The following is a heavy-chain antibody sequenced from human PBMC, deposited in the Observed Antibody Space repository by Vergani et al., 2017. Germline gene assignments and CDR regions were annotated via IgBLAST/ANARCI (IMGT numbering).Heavy chain of an antibody. CDR2: IKQDGSEK. Sequence: EVQLVESGGGLVQPGGSLRLSCAASGFTFSSYWMSWVRQAPGKGLEWVANIKQDGSEKYYVDSVKGRFTISRDNAKKSLYLQMNSLRVEDTAVYYCARGKLVGVPSDDWGQGTLVTVSS. V-gene: IGHV3-7*03. D-gene: IGHD3-3*01. CDR1: GFTFSSYW. J-gene: IGHJ4*02. CDR3: ARGKLVGVPSDD.